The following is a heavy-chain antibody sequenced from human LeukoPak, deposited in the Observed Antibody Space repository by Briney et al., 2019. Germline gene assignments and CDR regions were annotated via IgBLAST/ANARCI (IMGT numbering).Heavy chain of an antibody. D-gene: IGHD3-10*01. CDR2: IYHTGST. CDR1: GGSLSRSHW. J-gene: IGHJ6*02. V-gene: IGHV4-4*02. Sequence: SETLSLTCTVSGGSLSRSHWWSWVRRPPGKGLEWIGEIYHTGSTNYNPSLKSRVTISVDKSKNQFSLNLTSVTAADTAVYYCTISGSASYYSYYGLDVWGQGTTVTVSS. CDR3: TISGSASYYSYYGLDV.